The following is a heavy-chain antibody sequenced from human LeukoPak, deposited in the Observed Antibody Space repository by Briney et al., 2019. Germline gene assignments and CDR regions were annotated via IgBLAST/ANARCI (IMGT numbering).Heavy chain of an antibody. CDR1: GGFISSYY. CDR2: ISTSGNN. V-gene: IGHV4-4*07. J-gene: IGHJ4*02. CDR3: ARGEANYFDY. Sequence: SETLSLTCTVSGGFISSYYWTWIRQPAGRGLEWIGRISTSGNNKYTPSLKSRVTMPVNTSREHFYLTLTPVTAADAAGYYCARGEANYFDYWGQGALSPSPQ.